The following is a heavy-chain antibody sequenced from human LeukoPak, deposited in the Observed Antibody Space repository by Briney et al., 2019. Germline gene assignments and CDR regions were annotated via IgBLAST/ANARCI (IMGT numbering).Heavy chain of an antibody. CDR3: ARPGYDSSGYLDY. Sequence: PGGSLRLSCAASGFTFSSYSMNWVRHAPGKGMEWVSSISSSSSYIYYADSVKGRFTISRDNAKNSLYLQMNSLRAEDTAVYYCARPGYDSSGYLDYWGQGTLVTVSS. CDR2: ISSSSSYI. V-gene: IGHV3-21*01. J-gene: IGHJ4*02. CDR1: GFTFSSYS. D-gene: IGHD3-22*01.